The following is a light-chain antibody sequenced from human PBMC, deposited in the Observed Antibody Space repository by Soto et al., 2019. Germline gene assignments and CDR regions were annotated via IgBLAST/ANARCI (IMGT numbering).Light chain of an antibody. CDR1: QSIRSY. CDR3: QQSYSTPYT. J-gene: IGKJ2*01. Sequence: DIQMTQSPSSLSASVGDRVTITCRASQSIRSYLNWYQQKPGKAPKLLIYAASRLQRGVPSRFSGSGSGTDCTLTISSLQPEDLANYYCQQSYSTPYTFGQGTKLEIK. V-gene: IGKV1-39*01. CDR2: AAS.